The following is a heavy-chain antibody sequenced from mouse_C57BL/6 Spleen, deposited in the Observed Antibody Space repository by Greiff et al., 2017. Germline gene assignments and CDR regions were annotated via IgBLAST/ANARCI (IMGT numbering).Heavy chain of an antibody. CDR1: GFTFSDYG. CDR3: ARHYYGSSYDAMDY. Sequence: EVNLVESGGGLVKPGGSLKLSCAASGFTFSDYGMHWVRQAPEKGLEWVAYISSGSSTIYYADTVKGRFTISRDNAKNTLFLQMTSLRSEDTAMYYCARHYYGSSYDAMDYWGQGTSVTVSS. J-gene: IGHJ4*01. D-gene: IGHD1-1*01. CDR2: ISSGSSTI. V-gene: IGHV5-17*01.